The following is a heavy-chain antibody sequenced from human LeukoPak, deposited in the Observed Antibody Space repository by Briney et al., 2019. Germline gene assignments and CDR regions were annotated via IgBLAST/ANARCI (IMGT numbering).Heavy chain of an antibody. CDR1: GGSISGGGYY. D-gene: IGHD5-12*01. CDR3: ARDGYDLRWFDP. J-gene: IGHJ5*02. CDR2: INHSGIT. V-gene: IGHV4-31*03. Sequence: LQTLCLTCTFSGGSISGGGYYWSSSSQHPGKGLGWMGYINHSGITYYTPHLMRRVTISVDTSTNQFSLKRSSVTAAQTAVYYCARDGYDLRWFDPWGQGTLVTVSS.